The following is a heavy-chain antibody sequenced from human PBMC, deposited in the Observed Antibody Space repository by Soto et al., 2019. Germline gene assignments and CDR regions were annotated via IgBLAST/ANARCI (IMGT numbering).Heavy chain of an antibody. J-gene: IGHJ1*01. Sequence: GSLRLSCAASGFTFSSYSMNWVRQAPGKGLEWVSYISSSSSTIYYADSVKGRFTISRDNAKNSLYLQMNSLRAEDTAVYYCARDEGYGDYSTYFQHWGQGTLVTVSS. D-gene: IGHD4-17*01. CDR2: ISSSSSTI. V-gene: IGHV3-48*01. CDR1: GFTFSSYS. CDR3: ARDEGYGDYSTYFQH.